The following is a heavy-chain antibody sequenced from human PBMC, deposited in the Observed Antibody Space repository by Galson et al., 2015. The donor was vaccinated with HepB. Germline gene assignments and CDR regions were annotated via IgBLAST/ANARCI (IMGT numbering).Heavy chain of an antibody. D-gene: IGHD5-12*01. CDR3: ARGRWDISGSYYDY. J-gene: IGHJ4*02. CDR2: ISGYNGRT. V-gene: IGHV1-18*01. Sequence: SVKVSCKAFGYTFTSNGLSWLRQAPGQGLQWMGWISGYNGRTHYAQSLQGRVTMTTDTSTNTAYMELRSLISDDTAVYYCARGRWDISGSYYDYWGQGTLVTVSS. CDR1: GYTFTSNG.